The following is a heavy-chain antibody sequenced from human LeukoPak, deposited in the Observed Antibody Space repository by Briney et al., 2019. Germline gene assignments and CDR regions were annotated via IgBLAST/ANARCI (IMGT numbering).Heavy chain of an antibody. CDR3: ARATYYLLTGYYLDS. D-gene: IGHD3-9*01. CDR2: SYYGGST. CDR1: GGSITSGRYY. V-gene: IGHV4-31*03. J-gene: IGHJ4*02. Sequence: SQTLSLTCSVSGGSITSGRYYWTWIRQYPEKGLEWIGYSYYGGSTHFKPSLKSRATISLDKSKNQFSLNLTSATAADTAVYYCARATYYLLTGYYLDSWGQGTLVTVSS.